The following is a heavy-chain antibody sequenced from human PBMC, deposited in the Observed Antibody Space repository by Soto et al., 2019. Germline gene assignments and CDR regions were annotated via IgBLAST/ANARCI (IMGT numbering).Heavy chain of an antibody. D-gene: IGHD2-15*01. J-gene: IGHJ5*02. Sequence: PSETLSLTCAVYGGPFSGYYRSWIRQPPGKGLEWIGEINHSGSTNSNPSLKSRVTISVDTSKNQFSLKLSSVTAADTAVYYCARAVVVVAANVDWFDPWGQGTLVTVSS. CDR3: ARAVVVVAANVDWFDP. CDR1: GGPFSGYY. V-gene: IGHV4-34*01. CDR2: INHSGST.